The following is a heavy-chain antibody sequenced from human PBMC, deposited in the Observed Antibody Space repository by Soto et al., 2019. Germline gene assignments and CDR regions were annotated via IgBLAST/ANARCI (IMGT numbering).Heavy chain of an antibody. CDR1: GFTFSSYA. J-gene: IGHJ4*02. CDR3: AKENTPDYGDYVDY. V-gene: IGHV3-23*01. D-gene: IGHD4-17*01. Sequence: GGSLRLSCAASGFTFSSYAMSWVRQAPGKGLKWISSISGSGTSTYYADSVKGRFTISRDNSKNTMYLQMSSLRAEDTALYFCAKENTPDYGDYVDYWGQGTLVTVS. CDR2: ISGSGTST.